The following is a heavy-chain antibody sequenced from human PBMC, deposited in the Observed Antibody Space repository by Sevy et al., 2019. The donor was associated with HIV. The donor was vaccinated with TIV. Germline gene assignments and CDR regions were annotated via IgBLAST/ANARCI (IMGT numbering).Heavy chain of an antibody. D-gene: IGHD1-26*01. Sequence: GGSLRLSCVASGFTFSSYAMHWVRQAPGKGLEWVAVISYDGSNKYYADSVKGRFTISRDNSKNTLYLQMNSLRAEDTAVYYCATWGSYSVDYFDYWGQGTLVTVSS. CDR1: GFTFSSYA. CDR2: ISYDGSNK. J-gene: IGHJ4*02. V-gene: IGHV3-30-3*01. CDR3: ATWGSYSVDYFDY.